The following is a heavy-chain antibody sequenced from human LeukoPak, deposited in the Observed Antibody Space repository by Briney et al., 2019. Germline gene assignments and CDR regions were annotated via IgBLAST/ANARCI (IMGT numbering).Heavy chain of an antibody. CDR3: ARDWGAAAGTHFDL. CDR2: INWIGDSP. D-gene: IGHD6-13*01. V-gene: IGHV3-20*02. Sequence: GGSLGPSLAAPGFTLGDFGLGLVPQISGEGVGWVSYINWIGDSPGYADSVKGRFTISRDYAKNALYLQMNSLRADDTALYHCARDWGAAAGTHFDLWGQGTLVTVPS. CDR1: GFTLGDFG. J-gene: IGHJ4*02.